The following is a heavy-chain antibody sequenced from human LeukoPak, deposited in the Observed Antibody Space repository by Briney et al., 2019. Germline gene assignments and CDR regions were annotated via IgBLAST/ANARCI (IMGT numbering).Heavy chain of an antibody. V-gene: IGHV3-15*01. CDR2: IKSKTDGGTT. Sequence: GGSLRLSCAASGFTFSSYAMSWVRQAPGKGLEWVGRIKSKTDGGTTDYAAPVKGRFTISRDDSKNTLYLQMNSLKTEDTAVYYCTTDRVQTYYYDSSGYYFGSYWGQGTLVTVSS. CDR3: TTDRVQTYYYDSSGYYFGSY. CDR1: GFTFSSYA. D-gene: IGHD3-22*01. J-gene: IGHJ4*02.